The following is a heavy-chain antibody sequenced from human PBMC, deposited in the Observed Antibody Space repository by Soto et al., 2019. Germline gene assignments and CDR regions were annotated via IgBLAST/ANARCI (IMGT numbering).Heavy chain of an antibody. CDR3: AREEYTLFHFDY. Sequence: GGSPRLSCAASGFPFRNHAMHWVRQAPGKGLEWVAVISYDGSNKYYADSVKGRFTISRDNSKNTLYLQMNSLRAEDTAVYYCAREEYTLFHFDYWGQGALVTVSS. V-gene: IGHV3-30-3*01. CDR2: ISYDGSNK. CDR1: GFPFRNHA. D-gene: IGHD3-10*01. J-gene: IGHJ4*02.